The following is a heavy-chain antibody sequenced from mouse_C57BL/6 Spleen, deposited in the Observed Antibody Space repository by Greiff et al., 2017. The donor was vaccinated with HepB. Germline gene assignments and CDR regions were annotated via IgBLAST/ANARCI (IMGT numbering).Heavy chain of an antibody. Sequence: EVKLMESGPELVKPGASVKMSCKASGYTFTDYNMHWVKQSHGKSLEWIGYINPNNGGTSYNQKFKGKATLTVNKSSSTAYMELRSLTSEDSAVYYCANLLSYAMDYWGQGTSVTVSS. J-gene: IGHJ4*01. CDR3: ANLLSYAMDY. CDR2: INPNNGGT. D-gene: IGHD2-1*01. CDR1: GYTFTDYN. V-gene: IGHV1-22*01.